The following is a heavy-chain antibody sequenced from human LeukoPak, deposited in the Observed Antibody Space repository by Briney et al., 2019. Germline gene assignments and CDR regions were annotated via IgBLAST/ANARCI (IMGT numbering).Heavy chain of an antibody. D-gene: IGHD3-9*01. J-gene: IGHJ3*02. V-gene: IGHV1-18*04. Sequence: ASVKVSCKASGYTFTSYGISWVRQAPGQGLEWMGWISAYNSNTNYAQKLQGRVTMTTDTSTSTAYMELRSLRSDDTAVYYCARDYDILTGYIAFDIWGQGTMVTVSS. CDR1: GYTFTSYG. CDR2: ISAYNSNT. CDR3: ARDYDILTGYIAFDI.